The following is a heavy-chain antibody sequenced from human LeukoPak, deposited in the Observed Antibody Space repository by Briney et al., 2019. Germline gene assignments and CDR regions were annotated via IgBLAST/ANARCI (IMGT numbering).Heavy chain of an antibody. CDR3: AKNLAS. CDR1: GYTFTGHY. Sequence: ASVKVSCKASGYTFTGHYMHWVRQAPGQGLEWMGRIHPNSGDTIYAQIFQGRVTMTRDTSVSTAYMELSSLTSGDTAVYYCAKNLASWGRGTLVTVSS. V-gene: IGHV1-2*06. J-gene: IGHJ5*02. CDR2: IHPNSGDT. D-gene: IGHD3-3*02.